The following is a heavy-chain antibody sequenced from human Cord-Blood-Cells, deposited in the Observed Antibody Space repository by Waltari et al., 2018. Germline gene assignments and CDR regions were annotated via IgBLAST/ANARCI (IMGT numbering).Heavy chain of an antibody. CDR2: RNLISGNT. J-gene: IGHJ4*02. V-gene: IGHV1-8*01. CDR1: GYTFTSHD. Sequence: QVQLVQSGAEVKKPGASVKVSCKASGYTFTSHDINWVRQATGQGLEWMGWRNLISGNTGYAQKFQGRVTMTRNTSIITAYMELSRLRSEDTAVYYCARGAEMDWGQGTLVTVSS. CDR3: ARGAEMD. D-gene: IGHD6-25*01.